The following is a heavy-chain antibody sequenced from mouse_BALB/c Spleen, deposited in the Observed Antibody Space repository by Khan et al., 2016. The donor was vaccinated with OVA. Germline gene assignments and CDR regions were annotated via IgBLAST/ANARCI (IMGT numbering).Heavy chain of an antibody. Sequence: QVQLKQSGPGLVRPSQSLSITCTVSGFSLTTYGVHWVRQSPGKGLEWLGVIWSGGSTDYSAAFISRLSISKDNSKSQVFFKMNSLQPNDTAIYYCARNYDYDEGLAYGGQGTLVTVS. D-gene: IGHD2-4*01. V-gene: IGHV2-2*02. CDR3: ARNYDYDEGLAY. J-gene: IGHJ3*01. CDR2: IWSGGST. CDR1: GFSLTTYG.